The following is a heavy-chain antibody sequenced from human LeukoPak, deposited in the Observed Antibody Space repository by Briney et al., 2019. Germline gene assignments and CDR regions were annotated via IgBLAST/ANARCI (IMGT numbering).Heavy chain of an antibody. CDR1: GDSISSGGSY. J-gene: IGHJ1*01. D-gene: IGHD1-1*01. CDR2: IYYTGTT. Sequence: SQTLSVTCTVSGDSISSGGSYWTWIRQHPGEGLEWIGYIYYTGTTYYNPSLKNRLTISVDTSKNQFSLKLSTVTAADTAVYFCARSGAAWKPPTYFQDWGQGTLVTVSS. V-gene: IGHV4-31*03. CDR3: ARSGAAWKPPTYFQD.